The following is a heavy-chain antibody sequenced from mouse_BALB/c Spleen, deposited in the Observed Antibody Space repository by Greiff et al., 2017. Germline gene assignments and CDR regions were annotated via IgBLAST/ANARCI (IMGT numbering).Heavy chain of an antibody. J-gene: IGHJ2*01. CDR3: TRFRRYDGYSTFDY. V-gene: IGHV1-69*02. CDR1: GYTFTSYW. D-gene: IGHD2-3*01. CDR2: IYPSDSYT. Sequence: VQLQQPGAELVRPGASVKLSCKASGYTFTSYWINWVKQRPGQGLEWIGNIYPSDSYTNYNQKFKDKATLTVDKSSSTAYMQLSSPTSEDSAVYYCTRFRRYDGYSTFDYWGQGTTLTVSS.